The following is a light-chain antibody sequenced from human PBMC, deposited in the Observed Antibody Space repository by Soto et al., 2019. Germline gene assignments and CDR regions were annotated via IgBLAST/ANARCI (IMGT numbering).Light chain of an antibody. CDR3: QSYDSSLSGYV. CDR1: TSNIGAGYN. CDR2: VNN. J-gene: IGLJ1*01. V-gene: IGLV1-40*01. Sequence: QPVLTQAPSVFGAPGQRVTISCTGSTSNIGAGYNVNWYQQLPGIAPKLLIYVNNNRPSGVPDRFSGSKSGTSASLAITGLQAEDEADYYCQSYDSSLSGYVFGTGTKLTVL.